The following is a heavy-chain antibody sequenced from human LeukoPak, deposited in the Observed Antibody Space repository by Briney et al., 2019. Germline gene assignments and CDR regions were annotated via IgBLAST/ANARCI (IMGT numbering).Heavy chain of an antibody. D-gene: IGHD1-7*01. CDR1: GFTFDDHA. Sequence: GGSLRLSCAASGFTFDDHAMHWVRQAPGKGLERVSGISWNSGSIVYADSVKGRFTISRDNSKNTLYLQMNSLRAEDTAVYYCAKDRRGNWNYVGAFDIWGQGTMVTVSS. CDR3: AKDRRGNWNYVGAFDI. J-gene: IGHJ3*02. CDR2: ISWNSGSI. V-gene: IGHV3-9*01.